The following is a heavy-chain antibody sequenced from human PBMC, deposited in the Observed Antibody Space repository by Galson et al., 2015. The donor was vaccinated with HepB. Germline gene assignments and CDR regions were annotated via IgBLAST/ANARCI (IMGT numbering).Heavy chain of an antibody. D-gene: IGHD6-13*01. J-gene: IGHJ4*02. CDR1: GFTVSSNY. CDR3: VRVAFSSWYRYFDY. Sequence: SLRLSCAASGFTVSSNYMSWVRQAPGKGLEWVSVIYSGGSTYYADSVKGRFTISRDNSKNTLYLQMNSLRAEDTAAYYCVRVAFSSWYRYFDYWGQGTLVTVSS. CDR2: IYSGGST. V-gene: IGHV3-66*02.